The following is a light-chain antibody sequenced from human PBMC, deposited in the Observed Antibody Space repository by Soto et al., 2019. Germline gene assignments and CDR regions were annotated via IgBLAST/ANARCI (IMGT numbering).Light chain of an antibody. V-gene: IGKV3-20*01. Sequence: EIVLTQSPGTLSLSPGERATLSCRASQSVSSNNLAWYQQRPGQAPRVVIYGASTKATVIPARFSGSGSGTNFTLTISRLEPEDFAVYYCQQYGRSPFTFGPGTKVDIK. CDR3: QQYGRSPFT. J-gene: IGKJ3*01. CDR1: QSVSSNN. CDR2: GAS.